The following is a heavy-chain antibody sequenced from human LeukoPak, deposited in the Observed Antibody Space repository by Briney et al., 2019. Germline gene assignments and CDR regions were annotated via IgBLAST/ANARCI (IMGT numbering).Heavy chain of an antibody. J-gene: IGHJ4*02. CDR3: ARRDGRSGGTMGALDS. CDR1: GGSISSGSPH. D-gene: IGHD4-23*01. V-gene: IGHV4-39*01. CDR2: IYDGRTI. Sequence: TSETLSLTCTVSGGSISSGSPHWGWFRQSPGKGLEWIGSIYDGRTIYYNPSLNSRVTISAVTSKNQFSLQLNSVTAADTAVYYCARRDGRSGGTMGALDSWGQGSLVTVSS.